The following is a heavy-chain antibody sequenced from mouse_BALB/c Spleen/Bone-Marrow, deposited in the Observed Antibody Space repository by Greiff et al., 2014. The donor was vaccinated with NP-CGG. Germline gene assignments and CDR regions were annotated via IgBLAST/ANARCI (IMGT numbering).Heavy chain of an antibody. Sequence: VKLMESGPELVRPGASVKISCKASGYEFSDSWMNWVKQRPGQGLEWIGRIYPGDGDSIYNGKFKGKATLTSDKFSSTAYMQLSSLTSVDSAVYFCARSPSVVTPMDYWGQGTSVTVSS. V-gene: IGHV1-82*01. J-gene: IGHJ4*01. CDR1: GYEFSDSW. D-gene: IGHD1-1*01. CDR2: IYPGDGDS. CDR3: ARSPSVVTPMDY.